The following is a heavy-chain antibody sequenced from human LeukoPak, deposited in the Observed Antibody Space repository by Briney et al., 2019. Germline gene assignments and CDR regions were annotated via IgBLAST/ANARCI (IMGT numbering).Heavy chain of an antibody. D-gene: IGHD3-10*01. Sequence: SQTLSLTCTVSGGSISSGGYYWSWIRQPPGKGLEWIGYIYYSGSTYYNPSLKSRVTISVDTSKNQFSLKLSSVTAADTAVYYCARRGSKKSGSGSYRYWGQGTLVTVSS. V-gene: IGHV4-31*03. J-gene: IGHJ4*02. CDR3: ARRGSKKSGSGSYRY. CDR1: GGSISSGGYY. CDR2: IYYSGST.